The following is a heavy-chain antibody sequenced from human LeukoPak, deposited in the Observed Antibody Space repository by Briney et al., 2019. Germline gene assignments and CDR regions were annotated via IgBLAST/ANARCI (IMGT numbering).Heavy chain of an antibody. CDR1: GGSFSGYY. CDR2: INHSGST. J-gene: IGHJ6*04. CDR3: ARAPPSIVVVPAPYYYYGMDV. Sequence: SETLSLTCAVYGGSFSGYYWSWIRQPPGKGLEWIGEINHSGSTNYNPSLKSRVTISVDTSKNQFSLKLSSVTSADTAVYYCARAPPSIVVVPAPYYYYGMDVWGKGTTVTVSS. D-gene: IGHD2-2*01. V-gene: IGHV4-34*01.